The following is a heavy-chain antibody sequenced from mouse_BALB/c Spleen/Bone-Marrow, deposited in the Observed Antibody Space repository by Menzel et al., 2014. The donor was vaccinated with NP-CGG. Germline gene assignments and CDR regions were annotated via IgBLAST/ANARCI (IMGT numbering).Heavy chain of an antibody. J-gene: IGHJ3*01. D-gene: IGHD1-1*01. CDR2: ISDGGSNT. Sequence: EVQLVESGGGLVKPGGSLKLSCAASGFTFSDYYMYWVRQTPEKRLEWVATISDGGSNTYYPDSVKGQFTISRDNAKNTLYLQMSSLRSEDTAMYYCANYCGSTAFDYWGQGTLVTVSA. V-gene: IGHV5-4*02. CDR1: GFTFSDYY. CDR3: ANYCGSTAFDY.